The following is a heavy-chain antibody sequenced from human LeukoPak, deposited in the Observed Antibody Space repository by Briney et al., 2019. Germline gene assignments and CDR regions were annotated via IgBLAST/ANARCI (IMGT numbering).Heavy chain of an antibody. J-gene: IGHJ4*02. V-gene: IGHV3-74*01. D-gene: IGHD4-17*01. CDR2: INSDGSST. Sequence: GGSLRISCAASGFTFSSYWMHWVRHAPGKGLVWVSRINSDGSSTSYADSVKGRFTISRDNAKNTLYLQMNSLRAEDTAVYYCARDGAVTTLDYWGQGTLVTVSS. CDR3: ARDGAVTTLDY. CDR1: GFTFSSYW.